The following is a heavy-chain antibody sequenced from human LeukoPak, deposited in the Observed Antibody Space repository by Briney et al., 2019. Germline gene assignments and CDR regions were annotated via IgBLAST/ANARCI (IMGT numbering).Heavy chain of an antibody. CDR2: ISTFNGDT. J-gene: IGHJ5*02. CDR3: ARDLAFLPVPAANGWLDP. D-gene: IGHD3-16*01. CDR1: GYTFTDHG. V-gene: IGHV1-18*01. Sequence: ASVKVSCKASGYTFTDHGISGVRQAPGQGLEWMGWISTFNGDTNYAQKFQGRVTITSETSTNTAHMELRSLRSDDTAIYYCARDLAFLPVPAANGWLDPWGQGTLVTVSS.